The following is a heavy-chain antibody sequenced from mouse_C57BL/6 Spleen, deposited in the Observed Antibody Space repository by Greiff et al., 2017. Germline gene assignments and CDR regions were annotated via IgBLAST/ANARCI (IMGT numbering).Heavy chain of an antibody. Sequence: QVQLQQPGAELVRPGSSVKLSCKASGYTFTSYWMAWVKQRPGQGLEWIGNIYPSDSETHYNQKFKDKATLTVDKSSSTAYMQLSSLTSEDSAVYYCASWGDGGGYFDVWGTGTTVTVSS. CDR2: IYPSDSET. CDR3: ASWGDGGGYFDV. V-gene: IGHV1-61*01. CDR1: GYTFTSYW. J-gene: IGHJ1*03. D-gene: IGHD1-2*01.